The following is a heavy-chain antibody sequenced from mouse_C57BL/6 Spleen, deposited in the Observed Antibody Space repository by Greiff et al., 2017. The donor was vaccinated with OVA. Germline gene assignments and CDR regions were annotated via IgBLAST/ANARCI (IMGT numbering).Heavy chain of an antibody. V-gene: IGHV5-17*01. CDR2: ISSGSSNT. Sequence: EVMLVESGGGLVKPGGSLKLSCAASGFTFSDYGMHWVRQAPEKGLEWVAYISSGSSNTYYADTVKGRFTISRDNAKNTLCLQMTSLRSEDTAMYYCARYDYDYAMDYWGQGTSVTVSS. D-gene: IGHD2-4*01. CDR1: GFTFSDYG. CDR3: ARYDYDYAMDY. J-gene: IGHJ4*01.